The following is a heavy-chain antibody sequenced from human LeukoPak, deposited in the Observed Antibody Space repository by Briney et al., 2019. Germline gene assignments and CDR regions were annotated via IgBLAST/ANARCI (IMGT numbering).Heavy chain of an antibody. CDR1: GGSISSYY. CDR2: IYYSGST. V-gene: IGHV4-59*12. J-gene: IGHJ4*02. CDR3: ARAPKYSSSWYFDC. Sequence: SETLSLTCTVSGGSISSYYWSWIRQPPGKGLEWIGYIYYSGSTNYNPSLKSRVTISVDTSKNQFSLKLSSVTAADTAVYYCARAPKYSSSWYFDCWGQGTLVTVS. D-gene: IGHD6-13*01.